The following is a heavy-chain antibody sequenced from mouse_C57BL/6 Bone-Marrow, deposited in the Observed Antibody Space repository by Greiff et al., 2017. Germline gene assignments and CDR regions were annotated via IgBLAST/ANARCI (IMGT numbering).Heavy chain of an antibody. Sequence: VQLQQSGAELVRPGASVKLSCTASGFNIKDDYMHWVKQRPEQGLEWIGWIDPENGDTEYASKFQGKATITADTSSNTAYLQISSLTSEDTAVYYCTCNYVDYWGQGTTLTGSS. CDR1: GFNIKDDY. J-gene: IGHJ2*01. CDR3: TCNYVDY. CDR2: IDPENGDT. V-gene: IGHV14-4*01.